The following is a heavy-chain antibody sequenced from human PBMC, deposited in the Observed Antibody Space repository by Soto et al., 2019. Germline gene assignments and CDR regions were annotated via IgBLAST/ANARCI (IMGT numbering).Heavy chain of an antibody. CDR2: IYWDDDK. Sequence: SGPTLVNPTPALTLTCTFSGFSLSTSGVGVGWIRQPPGKALEWLGLIYWDDDKPYSPSLKSRLTITQDTSKNQVVLTMTNMDPVDTATYSSPHTLVPTDYRGNPVDYWGQGTRATVS. CDR3: PHTLVPTDYRGNPVDY. D-gene: IGHD4-17*01. J-gene: IGHJ4*02. V-gene: IGHV2-5*02. CDR1: GFSLSTSGVG.